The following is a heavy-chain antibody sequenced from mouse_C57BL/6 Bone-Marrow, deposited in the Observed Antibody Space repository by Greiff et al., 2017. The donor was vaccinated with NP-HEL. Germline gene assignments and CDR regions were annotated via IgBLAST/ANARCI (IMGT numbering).Heavy chain of an antibody. D-gene: IGHD2-4*01. V-gene: IGHV7-1*01. J-gene: IGHJ4*01. CDR3: ARDLIYYDYDGGYAMDY. Sequence: EVKLMESGGGLVQSGRSLRLSCATSGFTFSDFYMEWVRQAPGKGLEWIAASRNKANDYTTEYSASVKGRFIVSRDTSQSILYLQMNALRAEDTAIYYCARDLIYYDYDGGYAMDYWGQGTSVTVSS. CDR1: GFTFSDFY. CDR2: SRNKANDYTT.